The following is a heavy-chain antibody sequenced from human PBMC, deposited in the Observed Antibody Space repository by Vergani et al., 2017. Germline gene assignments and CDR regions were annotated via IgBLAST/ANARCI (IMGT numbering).Heavy chain of an antibody. CDR1: GGSISSYY. D-gene: IGHD6-13*01. J-gene: IGHJ5*02. V-gene: IGHV4-59*12. Sequence: QVQLQESGPGLVKPSETLSLTCTVSGGSISSYYWSWIRQPPGKGLEWIGYIYYSGSTYYNPSLKSRVTISVDTSKNQFSLKLSSVTAADTAVYYCARESSSWYLGFDPWGQGTLVTVSS. CDR2: IYYSGST. CDR3: ARESSSWYLGFDP.